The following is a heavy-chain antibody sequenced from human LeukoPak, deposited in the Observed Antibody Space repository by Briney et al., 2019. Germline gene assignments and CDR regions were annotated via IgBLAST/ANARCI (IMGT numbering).Heavy chain of an antibody. CDR3: ARDGGIAVAGAPHSWYYFDY. CDR2: INPSGGST. J-gene: IGHJ4*02. Sequence: GASVKVSCKASGCTFTSYYMRWVRQAPGQGLEWMGIINPSGGSTSYAQKFQGRVTMTRDTSTSTVYMELSSLRSEDTAVYYCARDGGIAVAGAPHSWYYFDYWGQGTLVTVSS. CDR1: GCTFTSYY. D-gene: IGHD6-19*01. V-gene: IGHV1-46*01.